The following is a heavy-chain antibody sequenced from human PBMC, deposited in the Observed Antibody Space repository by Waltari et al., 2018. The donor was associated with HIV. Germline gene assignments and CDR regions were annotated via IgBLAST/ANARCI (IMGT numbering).Heavy chain of an antibody. V-gene: IGHV4-4*07. D-gene: IGHD4-17*01. CDR1: GGSISNYY. Sequence: QVQLQESGPGLVKPSETLSLSCTVSGGSISNYYWTWIRQSAGKGLEWIGRIYTSGTTNYNPSLKSRVTMSVDTTKNQFSLKLSSVTAADTAVYYCARAFSLDSGDLFDYWGQGTLVTVSS. CDR3: ARAFSLDSGDLFDY. J-gene: IGHJ4*02. CDR2: IYTSGTT.